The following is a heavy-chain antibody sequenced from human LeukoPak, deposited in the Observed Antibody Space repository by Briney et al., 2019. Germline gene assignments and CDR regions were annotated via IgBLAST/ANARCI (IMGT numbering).Heavy chain of an antibody. J-gene: IGHJ5*02. CDR3: ARYEWELPSNWFDP. D-gene: IGHD1-26*01. CDR1: GGSFSGYY. CDR2: INHSGST. V-gene: IGHV4-34*01. Sequence: SETLSLTCAVYGGSFSGYYWSWIRQPPGKGLEWIGEINHSGSTNYNPSLKSRVTISVDTSENQFSLKLSSVTAADTAVYYCARYEWELPSNWFDPWGQGTLVTVSS.